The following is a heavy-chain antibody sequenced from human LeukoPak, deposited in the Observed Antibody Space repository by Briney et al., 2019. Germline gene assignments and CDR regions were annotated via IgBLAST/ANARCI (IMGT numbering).Heavy chain of an antibody. CDR2: IYHNGGT. CDR1: GASITTGYYY. D-gene: IGHD3-10*01. CDR3: ARDWGEESFDY. V-gene: IGHV4-39*07. Sequence: SETLSLTCTVSGASITTGYYYWGWIRQPPGKGLEWIANIYHNGGTYYSPSLESRVTISVDTSKNQVSLRLSSVTAADTAVYYCARDWGEESFDYWGQGILVTVSS. J-gene: IGHJ4*02.